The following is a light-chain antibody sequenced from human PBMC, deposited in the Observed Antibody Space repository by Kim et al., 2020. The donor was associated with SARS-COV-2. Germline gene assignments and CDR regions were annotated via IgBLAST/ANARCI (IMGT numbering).Light chain of an antibody. CDR2: LEGSGSY. V-gene: IGLV4-60*03. Sequence: QPVLTQSSSASASLGSSVKLTCTLSSGHSSYIIAWHQQQPGKAPRYLMKLEGSGSYNKGSGVPDRFSGSSSGADRYLTISNLQSEDEADYYCETWDSNTPFGGGTQLTVL. CDR3: ETWDSNTP. CDR1: SGHSSYI. J-gene: IGLJ2*01.